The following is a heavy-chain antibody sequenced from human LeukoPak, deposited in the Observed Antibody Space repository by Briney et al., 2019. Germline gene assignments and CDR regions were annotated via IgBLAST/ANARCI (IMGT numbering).Heavy chain of an antibody. V-gene: IGHV1-18*01. J-gene: IGHJ4*02. Sequence: GESLKISCKGSGYSFTSYGISWVRQAPGQGLEWMGWISAYNGNTNYAQKLQGRVTMTTDTSTSTAYMELRSLRSDDTAVYYCARDLGGSESYWGQGTLVTASS. CDR3: ARDLGGSESY. D-gene: IGHD4-23*01. CDR2: ISAYNGNT. CDR1: GYSFTSYG.